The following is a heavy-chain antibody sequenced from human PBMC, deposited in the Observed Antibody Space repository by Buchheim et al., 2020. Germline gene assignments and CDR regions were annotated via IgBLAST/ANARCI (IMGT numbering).Heavy chain of an antibody. CDR1: GGSISSSSYY. Sequence: QLQLQESGPGLVKPSETLSLTCTVSGGSISSSSYYWGWIRQPPGKGLEWIGRIYSRGSTYYTPSLKSRVTISVDTSTNQFSLKQSSVTAADTAVYYWARRRSGWYLDYWGQGTL. V-gene: IGHV4-39*01. CDR2: IYSRGST. D-gene: IGHD6-19*01. CDR3: ARRRSGWYLDY. J-gene: IGHJ4*02.